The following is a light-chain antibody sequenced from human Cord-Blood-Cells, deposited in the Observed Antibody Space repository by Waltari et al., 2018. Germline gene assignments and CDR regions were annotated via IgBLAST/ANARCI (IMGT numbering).Light chain of an antibody. Sequence: QSALTQPASVSGSPGQSITISCTGTGSDVGGYNHVSWYQQHPGKAPKLMSYDVSKRPSGVSNRFSGSKSGNTASLTISGLQAEDEADYYCSSYTSSSTLVFGGGTKLTVL. CDR2: DVS. CDR1: GSDVGGYNH. CDR3: SSYTSSSTLV. V-gene: IGLV2-14*01. J-gene: IGLJ3*02.